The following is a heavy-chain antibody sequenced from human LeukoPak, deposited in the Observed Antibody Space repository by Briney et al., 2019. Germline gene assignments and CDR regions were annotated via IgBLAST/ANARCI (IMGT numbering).Heavy chain of an antibody. CDR2: INGSGANT. J-gene: IGHJ4*02. D-gene: IGHD3-10*02. V-gene: IGHV3-23*01. Sequence: GGSLRHSHAPSGLHFQHGQIPVLRQAPVKGLHWLSSINGSGANTYYADSVEGRFTISIDNSPNTLYLQMNSLRADDTAVDYCAEGVRVYNRPFDYWGQGTLVTVSS. CDR1: GLHFQHGQ. CDR3: AEGVRVYNRPFDY.